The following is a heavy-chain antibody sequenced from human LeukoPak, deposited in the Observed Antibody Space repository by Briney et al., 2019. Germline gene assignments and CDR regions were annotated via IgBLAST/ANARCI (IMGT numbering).Heavy chain of an antibody. V-gene: IGHV3-30*18. Sequence: PGGSLRLSCAASGFTFSSYGMHWVRQAPGKGPEWVAVISYDGSNKYYADSVKGRFTISRDNSKDTLYLQMNSLRAEDTAVYYCAKTYYDSSGYYPPGYWGQGTLVTVSS. CDR1: GFTFSSYG. D-gene: IGHD3-22*01. J-gene: IGHJ4*02. CDR3: AKTYYDSSGYYPPGY. CDR2: ISYDGSNK.